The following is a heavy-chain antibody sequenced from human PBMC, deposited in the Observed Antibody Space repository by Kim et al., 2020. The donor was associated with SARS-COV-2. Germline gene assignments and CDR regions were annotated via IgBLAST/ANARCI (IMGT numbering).Heavy chain of an antibody. CDR3: ARDGSPDPAIFGVVKDY. D-gene: IGHD3-3*01. V-gene: IGHV3-30*07. J-gene: IGHJ4*02. Sequence: VKGRFTISRDNSKNTLYLQMNSLRAEDTAVYYCARDGSPDPAIFGVVKDYWGQGTLVTVSS.